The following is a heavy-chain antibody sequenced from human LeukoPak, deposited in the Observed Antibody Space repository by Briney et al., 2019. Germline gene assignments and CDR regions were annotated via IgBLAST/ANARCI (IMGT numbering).Heavy chain of an antibody. V-gene: IGHV3-74*01. Sequence: GGSLRLSCAASGFTFSSYWMHWVRQAPGKGLVWVSRINSDGGSTGYADSVKGRFTISRDNAKNTLYLQMNSLRAEDTAVYYCARAIAAAEFDYWGQGTLVTVSS. CDR3: ARAIAAAEFDY. J-gene: IGHJ4*02. D-gene: IGHD6-13*01. CDR2: INSDGGST. CDR1: GFTFSSYW.